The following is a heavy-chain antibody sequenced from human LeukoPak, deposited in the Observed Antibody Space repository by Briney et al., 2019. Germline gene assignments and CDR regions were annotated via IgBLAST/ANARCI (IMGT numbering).Heavy chain of an antibody. D-gene: IGHD3-10*01. J-gene: IGHJ4*02. CDR2: ISGSGGST. CDR3: AKDPHYYGSGSFDY. CDR1: GFTFSSYA. V-gene: IGHV3-23*01. Sequence: GGSLRLSCAASGFTFSSYAMSWVRQAPGKGLEWVSAISGSGGSTYYADSVKGRFTISRDNSKNTLYLQMNSLRAEDMAVYYCAKDPHYYGSGSFDYWGQGTLVTVSS.